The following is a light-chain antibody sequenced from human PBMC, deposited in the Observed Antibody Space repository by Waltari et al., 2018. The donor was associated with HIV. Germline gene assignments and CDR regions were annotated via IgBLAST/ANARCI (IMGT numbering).Light chain of an antibody. V-gene: IGLV2-14*01. CDR3: ISYTTSSTPYV. CDR2: EVR. Sequence: QSALTQPASVSGSPGQSITISCTGTSSDVGGYNFVSWYQQYPGKAPKLMIYEVRNRPSGGSDLFSGSKSANAASLTISGLRAEDEADYYCISYTTSSTPYVRGTGTTVTVL. J-gene: IGLJ1*01. CDR1: SSDVGGYNF.